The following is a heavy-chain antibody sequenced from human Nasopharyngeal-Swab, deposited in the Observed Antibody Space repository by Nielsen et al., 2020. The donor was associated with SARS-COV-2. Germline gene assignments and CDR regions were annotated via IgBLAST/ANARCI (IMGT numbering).Heavy chain of an antibody. D-gene: IGHD3-22*01. Sequence: ASVKVSCKASGYTFTGYYMHWVRQAPGQGLEWMGRINPNSGGTNYAQKFQGRVTMTRDTSISTAYMELSRLRSDDTAVYYCTRAGRYYYDSSGYYYDYYYYMDVWGKGTTVTVS. J-gene: IGHJ6*03. CDR2: INPNSGGT. CDR1: GYTFTGYY. V-gene: IGHV1-2*06. CDR3: TRAGRYYYDSSGYYYDYYYYMDV.